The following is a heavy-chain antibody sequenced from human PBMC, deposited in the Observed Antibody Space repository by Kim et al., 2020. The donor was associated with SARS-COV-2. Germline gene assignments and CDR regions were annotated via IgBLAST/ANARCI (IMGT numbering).Heavy chain of an antibody. J-gene: IGHJ4*02. CDR1: GGTFSSYT. D-gene: IGHD3-9*01. CDR2: IIPILGIA. CDR3: ARGDDILTGPNHFDY. Sequence: SVKVSCKASGGTFSSYTISWVRQAPGQGLEWMGRIIPILGIANYAQKFQGRVTITADKSTSTAYMELSSLRSEDTAVYYCARGDDILTGPNHFDYWGQGTLVTVSS. V-gene: IGHV1-69*02.